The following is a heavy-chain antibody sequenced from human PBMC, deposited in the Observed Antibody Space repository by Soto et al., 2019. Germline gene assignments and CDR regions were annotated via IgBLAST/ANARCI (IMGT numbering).Heavy chain of an antibody. Sequence: ASVKVSCKASGYTFTSYYMHWVRQAPGQGLEWMGIVNPSGGSTSYAQKFQGRVTMTRDTSTSTVYMELSSLRSEDTAVYYCARERGSHRGYSYGPGVNWFDPWGQGTLVTVYS. J-gene: IGHJ5*02. CDR2: VNPSGGST. D-gene: IGHD5-18*01. CDR3: ARERGSHRGYSYGPGVNWFDP. V-gene: IGHV1-46*01. CDR1: GYTFTSYY.